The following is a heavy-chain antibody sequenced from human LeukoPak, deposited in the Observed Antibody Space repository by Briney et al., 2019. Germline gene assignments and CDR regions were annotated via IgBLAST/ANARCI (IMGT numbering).Heavy chain of an antibody. CDR2: ISGTGGST. CDR1: GFTFSTYG. J-gene: IGHJ5*01. CDR3: AKSGGVRFDS. V-gene: IGHV3-23*01. Sequence: GGSLRLSCAASGFTFSTYGMSWVRQAPGKGLEWVLAISGTGGSTYYAGSVKGRFTISRDNSKNTLYLQMNSLRGEDTAVYYCAKSGGVRFDSWGQGTLVTVSS. D-gene: IGHD3-16*01.